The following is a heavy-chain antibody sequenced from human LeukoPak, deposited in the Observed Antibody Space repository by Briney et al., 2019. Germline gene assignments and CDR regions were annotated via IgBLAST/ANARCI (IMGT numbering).Heavy chain of an antibody. CDR2: IYYSGST. V-gene: IGHV4-59*01. CDR3: ARDYGES. D-gene: IGHD4-17*01. J-gene: IGHJ4*02. Sequence: SETLSLTCTVSGDSIRSYYWSWIRQPPGKGLEWIGYIYYSGSTNYNPSLKSRVTISVDTSKNQFSLKLSSVTAADTAVYYCARDYGESWGQGTLVTVSS. CDR1: GDSIRSYY.